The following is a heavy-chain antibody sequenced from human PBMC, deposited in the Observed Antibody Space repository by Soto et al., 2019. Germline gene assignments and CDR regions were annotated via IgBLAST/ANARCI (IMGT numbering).Heavy chain of an antibody. Sequence: GGSLRLSCAASGFTFSNYGMHWVRQAPGKGLEWVAVISDDGVSKYYADSVQGRFTISRDNSESAEFLQMNSLRPDDTALYFCARAYYFGSGTPYTLYYWGQGTQVTVSS. V-gene: IGHV3-30*03. J-gene: IGHJ4*02. CDR2: ISDDGVSK. CDR3: ARAYYFGSGTPYTLYY. CDR1: GFTFSNYG. D-gene: IGHD3-10*01.